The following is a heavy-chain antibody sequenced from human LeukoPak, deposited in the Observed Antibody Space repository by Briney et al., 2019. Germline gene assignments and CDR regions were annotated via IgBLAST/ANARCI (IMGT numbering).Heavy chain of an antibody. CDR1: GFTFSSYA. V-gene: IGHV3-30*04. CDR3: AKFGGLYSSSWYVSY. CDR2: ISYDGSNK. J-gene: IGHJ4*02. Sequence: PGGSLRLSCAASGFTFSSYAMHWVRQAPGKGLEWVAVISYDGSNKYYADSVKGRFTISRDNSKNTLYLQMNSLRAEDTAVYYCAKFGGLYSSSWYVSYWGQGTLVTVSS. D-gene: IGHD6-13*01.